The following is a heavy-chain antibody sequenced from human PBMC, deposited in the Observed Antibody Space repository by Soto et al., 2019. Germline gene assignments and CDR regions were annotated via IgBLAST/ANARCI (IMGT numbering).Heavy chain of an antibody. CDR3: ARSVGYCSSTSCSFAAKDWFDP. CDR1: GGSISSHDYY. CDR2: IYYSGST. D-gene: IGHD2-2*01. Sequence: SETLSLTCTVSGGSISSHDYYWSWIRQPPGKGLEWIGYIYYSGSTNYNPSLKSRVTISVDTSKNQFSLKLSSVTAADTAVYYCARSVGYCSSTSCSFAAKDWFDPWGQGTLVTVSS. J-gene: IGHJ5*02. V-gene: IGHV4-61*08.